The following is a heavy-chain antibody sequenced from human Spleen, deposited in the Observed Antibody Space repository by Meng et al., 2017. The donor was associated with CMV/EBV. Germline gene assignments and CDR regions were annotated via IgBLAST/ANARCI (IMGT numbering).Heavy chain of an antibody. V-gene: IGHV3-30-3*01. CDR1: GFTFSSYA. D-gene: IGHD7-27*01. CDR2: ISYDGSNK. Sequence: GESLKISCAASGFTFSSYAMHWVRQAPGKGLEWVAVISYDGSNKYYADSVKGRFTISRDNSKNTLYLQMNSLRAEDTAVYYCAKDSSFLTGDLAYWGQGTLVTVSS. CDR3: AKDSSFLTGDLAY. J-gene: IGHJ4*02.